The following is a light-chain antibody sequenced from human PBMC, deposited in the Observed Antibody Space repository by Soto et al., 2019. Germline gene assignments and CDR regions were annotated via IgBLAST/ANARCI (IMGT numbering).Light chain of an antibody. V-gene: IGKV1-5*01. CDR1: QSIFNW. CDR2: DAS. Sequence: DIQMTQSPSTLSAYVGDRVTITCRASQSIFNWLAWYQQKPGKAPNLLIYDASSLQSGVPARFSGSGSGTEFTLTISGLQPDDSATYYGHQYKSATFGQGTKLEI. CDR3: HQYKSAT. J-gene: IGKJ2*01.